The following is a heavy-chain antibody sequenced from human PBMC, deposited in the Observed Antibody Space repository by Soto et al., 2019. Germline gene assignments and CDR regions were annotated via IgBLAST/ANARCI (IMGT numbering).Heavy chain of an antibody. CDR2: IYYSGST. V-gene: IGHV4-59*01. CDR1: GGSISSYY. D-gene: IGHD3-22*01. CDR3: ARGQYYDSSGLYYFDY. Sequence: SETLSLTCTVSGGSISSYYWSWIRQPPGKGLEWIGYIYYSGSTNYNPSLKSRVTISVDTSKDQFSLKLSSVTAADTAVYYCARGQYYDSSGLYYFDYWGQGTLVTVSS. J-gene: IGHJ4*02.